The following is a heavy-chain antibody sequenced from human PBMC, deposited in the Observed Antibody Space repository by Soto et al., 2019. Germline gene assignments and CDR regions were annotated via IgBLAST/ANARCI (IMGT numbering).Heavy chain of an antibody. D-gene: IGHD2-2*01. J-gene: IGHJ4*02. CDR3: ARGPESRSTAYFDY. Sequence: ASVKVSCKASRYTFTNYGITWVRQAPGQGLEWMGWISPYNGNTNYAQKVQGRVTMSTDTSTDTAYLELRSLRSDDTAVYYCARGPESRSTAYFDYWGQGTQVTVSS. V-gene: IGHV1-18*01. CDR1: RYTFTNYG. CDR2: ISPYNGNT.